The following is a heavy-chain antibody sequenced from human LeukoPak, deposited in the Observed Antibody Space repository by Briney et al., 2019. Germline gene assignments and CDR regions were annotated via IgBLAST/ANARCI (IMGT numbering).Heavy chain of an antibody. CDR2: IKQDGSEK. Sequence: GGSLRLSCAASGFTFSSYWMSWVRQAPGKGLEWVANIKQDGSEKYYVDSVKGRFTISRDNAKNSLYLQMNSLRAEDTAVYYCARVVRITIFGVVIEGLTWFDYWGQGTLVTVSS. CDR3: ARVVRITIFGVVIEGLTWFDY. CDR1: GFTFSSYW. J-gene: IGHJ4*02. V-gene: IGHV3-7*01. D-gene: IGHD3-3*01.